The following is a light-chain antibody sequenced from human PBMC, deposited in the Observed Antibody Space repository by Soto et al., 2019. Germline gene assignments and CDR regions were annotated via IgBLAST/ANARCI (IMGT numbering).Light chain of an antibody. CDR3: QQSYSSPQT. J-gene: IGKJ2*01. CDR1: HSVLYSPNNKNF. CDR2: WSS. Sequence: DIVMTQSPDSLAVSLGEWATINCKSSHSVLYSPNNKNFLAWYQQKPGQPPKLLISWSSARESGVSDRFSGSGSGTDFTLTISSLRAEDVAVSYCQQSYSSPQTFGQGTKLEIK. V-gene: IGKV4-1*01.